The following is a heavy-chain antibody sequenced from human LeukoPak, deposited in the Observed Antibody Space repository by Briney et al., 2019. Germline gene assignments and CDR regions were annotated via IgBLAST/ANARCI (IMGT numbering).Heavy chain of an antibody. CDR2: ISGGGGGT. J-gene: IGHJ4*02. V-gene: IGHV3-23*01. CDR1: GFTFSSYA. Sequence: GGSLRLSCAASGFTFSSYAMSWVRQTPGKGLEWVSGISGGGGGTYYADSVKGRFTISRDNSKNTLYLQMNSLRAEDTAVYYCARVLAGYSYFDYWGQGTLVTVSS. D-gene: IGHD5-24*01. CDR3: ARVLAGYSYFDY.